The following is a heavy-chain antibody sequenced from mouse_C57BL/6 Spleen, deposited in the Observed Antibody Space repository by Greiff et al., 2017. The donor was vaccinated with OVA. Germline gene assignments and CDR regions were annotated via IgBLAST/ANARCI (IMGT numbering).Heavy chain of an antibody. Sequence: VQLQQSGAELVRPGASVTLSCKASGYTFTDYEMHWVKQTPVHGLEWIGAIDPETGGTAYNQKFKGKAILTADKSSSTAYMELRSLTSEDSAVYYCTRSRGLRQFYAMDYWGQGTSATVSS. CDR1: GYTFTDYE. V-gene: IGHV1-15*01. D-gene: IGHD2-4*01. J-gene: IGHJ4*01. CDR3: TRSRGLRQFYAMDY. CDR2: IDPETGGT.